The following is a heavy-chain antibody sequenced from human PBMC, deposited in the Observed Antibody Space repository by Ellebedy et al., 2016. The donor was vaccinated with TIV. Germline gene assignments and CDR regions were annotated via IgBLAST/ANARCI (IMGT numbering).Heavy chain of an antibody. CDR2: IFVGDSDT. Sequence: PGGSLRLSCKGSAYTFTRSWIGWVRQMPGKGLEWMANIFVGDSDTKYSPSFQGHVTISADKSITTAYLQWSSLKASDTAMYYCARRLSSAVADGDVFDIWGQGTMVTVSS. J-gene: IGHJ3*02. CDR1: AYTFTRSW. D-gene: IGHD6-19*01. V-gene: IGHV5-51*01. CDR3: ARRLSSAVADGDVFDI.